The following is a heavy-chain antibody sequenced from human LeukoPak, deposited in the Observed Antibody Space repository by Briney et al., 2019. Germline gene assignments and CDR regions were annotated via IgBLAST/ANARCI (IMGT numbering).Heavy chain of an antibody. D-gene: IGHD6-13*01. J-gene: IGHJ4*02. CDR2: INPNSGGT. CDR3: ARDSSSWYLQYYFDY. Sequence: ASVKVSCKASGYTFTGYYMHWVRQAPGQGLEWMGWINPNSGGTNYAQKFQGRVTMTRDTSISTAYMELSRLRSDDTAVYYCARDSSSWYLQYYFDYWGQGTLVTVSS. CDR1: GYTFTGYY. V-gene: IGHV1-2*02.